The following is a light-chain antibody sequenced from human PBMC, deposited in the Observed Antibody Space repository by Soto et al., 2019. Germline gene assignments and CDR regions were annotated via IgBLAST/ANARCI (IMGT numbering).Light chain of an antibody. CDR2: AAS. CDR3: QQANCLPPT. CDR1: QSVSNY. J-gene: IGKJ1*01. Sequence: EIVMTQSPSTLSVSPGERATLSCRASQSVSNYLAWYQQKPGKAPSLLIYAASSLPSGVPARFSGSGSGTDFTLTISDLQPEDFSVYYCQQANCLPPTFGQGTKVEIK. V-gene: IGKV3-11*01.